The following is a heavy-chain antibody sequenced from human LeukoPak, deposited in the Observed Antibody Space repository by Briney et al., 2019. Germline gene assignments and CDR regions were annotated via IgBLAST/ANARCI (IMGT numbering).Heavy chain of an antibody. CDR1: GFTFSSYD. CDR2: ISYDGSNK. J-gene: IGHJ4*02. CDR3: ARGAVYSSLDTFPMDY. Sequence: GGSLRLSCAASGFTFSSYDMHWVRQAPGKGLEWVAIISYDGSNKYYADSVKGRFTISRDKSKSTLYLQMNSLRGEDTAVFYCARGAVYSSLDTFPMDYWGRGTLVTVSS. D-gene: IGHD5-18*01. V-gene: IGHV3-30*04.